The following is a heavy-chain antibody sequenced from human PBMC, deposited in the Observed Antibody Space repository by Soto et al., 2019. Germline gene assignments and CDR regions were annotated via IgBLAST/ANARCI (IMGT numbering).Heavy chain of an antibody. CDR3: ARDSSHYGSGSLDY. D-gene: IGHD3-10*01. J-gene: IGHJ4*02. CDR2: IWYDGSNK. V-gene: IGHV3-33*01. Sequence: GGSLRLSCAASGFTFSSYGMHWVRQAPGKGLEWVAVIWYDGSNKYYADSVKGRFTISRDNSKNTLYLQMNSLRAEDTAVYYCARDSSHYGSGSLDYWGQGTLVTVSS. CDR1: GFTFSSYG.